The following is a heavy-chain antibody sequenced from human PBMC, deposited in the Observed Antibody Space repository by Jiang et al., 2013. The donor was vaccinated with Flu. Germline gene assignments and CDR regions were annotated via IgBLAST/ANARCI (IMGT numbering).Heavy chain of an antibody. V-gene: IGHV4-61*02. CDR2: IYTSGST. Sequence: GSGLVKPSQTLSLTCTVSGGSISSGSYYWSWIRQPAGKGLEWIGRIYTSGSTNYNPSLKSRVTISVDTSKNQFSLKLSSVTAADTAVYYCASVRGVIRNRGDDAFDIWGQGTMVTVSS. CDR1: GGSISSGSYY. D-gene: IGHD3-10*01. CDR3: ASVRGVIRNRGDDAFDI. J-gene: IGHJ3*02.